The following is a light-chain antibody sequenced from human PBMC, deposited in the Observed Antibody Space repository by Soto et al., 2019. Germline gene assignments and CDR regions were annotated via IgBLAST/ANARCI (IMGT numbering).Light chain of an antibody. V-gene: IGKV3-11*01. CDR1: QTVSRY. Sequence: VLTQSPATLSLSPGERATLSCRASQTVSRYLAWYQQKPGQAPRLLIYYASNRATGIPARFSGSGSGTDYTLTISRLEPEDFAVYYCQQRSPRPLFTFGGGAKVEI. J-gene: IGKJ4*01. CDR2: YAS. CDR3: QQRSPRPLFT.